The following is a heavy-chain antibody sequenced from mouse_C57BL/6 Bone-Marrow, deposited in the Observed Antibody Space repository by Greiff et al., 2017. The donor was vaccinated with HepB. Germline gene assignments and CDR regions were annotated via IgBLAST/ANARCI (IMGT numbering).Heavy chain of an antibody. Sequence: VQLQQPGAELVRPGTSVKLSCKASGYTFTSYWMHWVKQRPGQGLEWIGVIDPSDSYTNYNQKFKGKATLTVDTSSSTAYMQLRSLTSEDSAVYYCARFLTTVVANPYYFDYWGQGTTLTVSS. V-gene: IGHV1-59*01. J-gene: IGHJ2*01. D-gene: IGHD1-1*01. CDR3: ARFLTTVVANPYYFDY. CDR2: IDPSDSYT. CDR1: GYTFTSYW.